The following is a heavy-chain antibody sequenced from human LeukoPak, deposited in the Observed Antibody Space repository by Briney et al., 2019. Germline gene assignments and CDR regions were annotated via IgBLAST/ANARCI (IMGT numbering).Heavy chain of an antibody. CDR2: IYYNGST. D-gene: IGHD2-21*02. CDR3: ARLKGGVVVTMYYFDY. CDR1: GGSISSSSYY. V-gene: IGHV4-39*01. J-gene: IGHJ4*02. Sequence: SETLSLTCTVSGGSISSSSYYWGWIRQPPGKGLEWIGSIYYNGSTYYNPSLKSRVTISVDTSKNQFSLKLSSVTAADTAVYYCARLKGGVVVTMYYFDYWGQGTLVTVSS.